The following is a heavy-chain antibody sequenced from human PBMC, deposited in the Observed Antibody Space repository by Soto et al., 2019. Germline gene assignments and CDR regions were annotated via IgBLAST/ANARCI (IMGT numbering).Heavy chain of an antibody. Sequence: PSETLSLTCAVSGGSTSSGGYSWSWLRQPQGKGLEWIGYISHSRTTTYNPSLKSRVTISLDASKNRFSLRLTSVTAADTAVYYCARLGAYFQALDSWGQGTLVTVSS. J-gene: IGHJ4*02. D-gene: IGHD3-16*01. V-gene: IGHV4-30-2*01. CDR3: ARLGAYFQALDS. CDR2: ISHSRTT. CDR1: GGSTSSGGYS.